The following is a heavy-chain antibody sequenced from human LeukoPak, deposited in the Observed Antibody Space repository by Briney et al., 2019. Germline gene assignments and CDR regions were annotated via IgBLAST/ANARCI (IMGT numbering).Heavy chain of an antibody. D-gene: IGHD4-17*01. CDR3: ARTVTVTTGYFDY. CDR1: GYSFTSYW. Sequence: GESLKISCKGSGYSFTSYWIGWVRQMPGKGLEWMGTIYPGDSDTRYSPSFQGQVTISADKSISTAYLQWSSLKASDTAMYYCARTVTVTTGYFDYWGQGTLVTVSS. CDR2: IYPGDSDT. V-gene: IGHV5-51*01. J-gene: IGHJ4*02.